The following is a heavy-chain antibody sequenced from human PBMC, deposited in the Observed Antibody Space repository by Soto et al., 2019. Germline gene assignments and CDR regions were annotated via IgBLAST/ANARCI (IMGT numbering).Heavy chain of an antibody. D-gene: IGHD3-9*01. CDR1: GFSLSTSGVG. V-gene: IGHV2-5*02. CDR2: IYWDDDK. J-gene: IGHJ4*02. CDR3: AHGGYDILTGYQKNGYFDY. Sequence: QITLKESGPTLVKPTQTLTLTCTFSGFSLSTSGVGVGWIRQPPGKALEWLALIYWDDDKRYSPSLKSRLTITKDNXXNXVXXTMTNMDPVDTATYYCAHGGYDILTGYQKNGYFDYWGQGTLVTVSS.